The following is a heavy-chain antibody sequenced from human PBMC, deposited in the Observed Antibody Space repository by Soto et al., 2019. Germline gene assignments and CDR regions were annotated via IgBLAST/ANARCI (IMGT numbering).Heavy chain of an antibody. J-gene: IGHJ4*02. CDR1: GGSISSVDDY. D-gene: IGHD2-8*02. V-gene: IGHV4-30-4*01. Sequence: SETLSLTCTVSGGSISSVDDYWSWIRQPPGKGLEWIGNIYYSGSTYYNPSLKSRISISVDTSKNHFSLNLRSVTAADTAVYYCARDKITGLFDYWGQGTLVTVSS. CDR3: ARDKITGLFDY. CDR2: IYYSGST.